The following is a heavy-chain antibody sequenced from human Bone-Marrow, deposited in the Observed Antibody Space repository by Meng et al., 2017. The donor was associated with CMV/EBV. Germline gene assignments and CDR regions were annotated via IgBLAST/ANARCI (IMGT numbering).Heavy chain of an antibody. Sequence: GGSLRLSCAASGFTFSSYAMHWVRQAPGKGLEWVAVISYDGSNKYYADSVKGRFTISRDNSKNTLYLQMNSLRAEDTAVYYCASSEQQLVGYFQHWGQGTLVTVSS. CDR3: ASSEQQLVGYFQH. D-gene: IGHD6-13*01. CDR1: GFTFSSYA. J-gene: IGHJ1*01. V-gene: IGHV3-30-3*01. CDR2: ISYDGSNK.